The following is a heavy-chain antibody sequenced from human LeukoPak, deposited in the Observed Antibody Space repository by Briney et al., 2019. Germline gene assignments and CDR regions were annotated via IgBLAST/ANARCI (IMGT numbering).Heavy chain of an antibody. V-gene: IGHV3-21*01. D-gene: IGHD6-13*01. J-gene: IGHJ5*02. CDR3: ARDPYYSSSWAPNWFDP. CDR1: GFTFSSYS. CDR2: ISSSSSYI. Sequence: NPGGSLRLSCAASGFTFSSYSMNWVRQAPGKGLEWVSSISSSSSYIYYADSVKGRFTISRDNAKNSLYLQMNSLRAEDTAVYYCARDPYYSSSWAPNWFDPWGQGTLVTVSS.